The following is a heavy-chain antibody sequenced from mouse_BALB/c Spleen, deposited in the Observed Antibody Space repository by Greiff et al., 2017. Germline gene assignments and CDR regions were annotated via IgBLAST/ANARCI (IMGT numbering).Heavy chain of an antibody. V-gene: IGHV5-12-2*01. CDR3: ARGGGLWYFDV. CDR1: GFTFSSYT. J-gene: IGHJ1*01. Sequence: EVHLVESGGGLVQPGGSLKLSCAASGFTFSSYTMSWVRQTPEKRLEWVAYISNGGGSTYYPDTVKGRFTISRDNAKNTLYLQMSSLKSEDTAMYYCARGGGLWYFDVWGAGTTVTVSS. CDR2: ISNGGGST.